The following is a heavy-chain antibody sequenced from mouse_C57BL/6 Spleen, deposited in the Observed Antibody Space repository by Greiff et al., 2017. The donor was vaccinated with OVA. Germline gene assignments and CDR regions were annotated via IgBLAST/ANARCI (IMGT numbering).Heavy chain of an antibody. CDR1: GFTFSSYG. V-gene: IGHV5-6*02. J-gene: IGHJ2*01. CDR2: ISSGGSYT. CDR3: ARHQHFDY. Sequence: DVMLVESGGDLVKPGGSLKLSCAASGFTFSSYGMSWVRQTPDKRLEWVATISSGGSYTYYPDSVKGRFTISRDNAKNTLYLQMSSLKSEDTAMYYCARHQHFDYWGQGTTLTVSS.